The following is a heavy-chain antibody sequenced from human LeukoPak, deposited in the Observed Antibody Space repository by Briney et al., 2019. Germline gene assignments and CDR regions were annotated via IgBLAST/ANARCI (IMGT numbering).Heavy chain of an antibody. J-gene: IGHJ6*03. D-gene: IGHD2-2*02. CDR3: ARMVVPAAIPKLHPMDV. Sequence: ASVKVSCKASGYTFTSYYMHWVRQAPGQGLEWMGIINPSGGSTGYAQKFQGRVTISVDTSKNQFSLKLSSVTAADTAVYYCARMVVPAAIPKLHPMDVWGRGTTVTVSS. CDR2: INPSGGST. CDR1: GYTFTSYY. V-gene: IGHV1-46*01.